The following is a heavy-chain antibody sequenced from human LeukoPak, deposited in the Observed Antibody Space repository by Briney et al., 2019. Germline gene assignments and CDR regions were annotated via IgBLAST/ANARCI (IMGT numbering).Heavy chain of an antibody. CDR3: ARGIAAAGGYYYYGMDV. Sequence: ASVKVSCKASGYTFTGYYMHWVRQAPGQGLEWMGWINPNSGGTNYAQKFQGWVTMTRDTSISTAYMELSRLRSDDTAVYYCARGIAAAGGYYYYGMDVWGKGTTVTVSS. V-gene: IGHV1-2*04. D-gene: IGHD6-13*01. J-gene: IGHJ6*04. CDR1: GYTFTGYY. CDR2: INPNSGGT.